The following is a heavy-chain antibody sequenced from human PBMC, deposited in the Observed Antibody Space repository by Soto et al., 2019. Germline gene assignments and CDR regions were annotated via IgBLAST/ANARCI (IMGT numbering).Heavy chain of an antibody. CDR1: GFSFASFA. J-gene: IGHJ4*02. CDR2: ISGSDGKT. Sequence: GGSLRLSCTTSGFSFASFAMTWVRQAPGKGLEWVAAISGSDGKTYCADSVKGRFSISRDTSRNTLYLQMNSLRADDTAIYYCAKWSYLDYWGQGTRVTVSS. D-gene: IGHD3-3*01. CDR3: AKWSYLDY. V-gene: IGHV3-23*01.